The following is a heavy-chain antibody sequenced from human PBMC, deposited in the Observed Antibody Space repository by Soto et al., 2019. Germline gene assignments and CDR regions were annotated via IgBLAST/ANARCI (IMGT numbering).Heavy chain of an antibody. Sequence: ASVKVSCKASGYTFTSYYMHWVRQAPGQGLEWMGIINPSGGSTSYAQKFQGRVTMTRDTSTGTVYMELSSLRSEDTAVYYCASRSSAVAHNPRLDAFDIWGQGTMVTVSS. CDR3: ASRSSAVAHNPRLDAFDI. J-gene: IGHJ3*02. CDR1: GYTFTSYY. D-gene: IGHD6-19*01. V-gene: IGHV1-46*03. CDR2: INPSGGST.